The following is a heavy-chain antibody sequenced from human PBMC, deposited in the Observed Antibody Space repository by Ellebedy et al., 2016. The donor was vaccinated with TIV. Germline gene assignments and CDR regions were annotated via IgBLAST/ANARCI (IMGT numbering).Heavy chain of an antibody. V-gene: IGHV4-4*07. CDR1: GGSFSSYY. CDR2: IFMSGST. D-gene: IGHD4-17*01. Sequence: GSLRLXXTVSGGSFSSYYWSWIRQSAGKGLEWIGRIFMSGSTTYNPSLKNRVTMSVDASTTQLSLNLSSVTAADTAVYYCVRGRDGDFDRTPTDYLHSWGQGTLVTVSS. J-gene: IGHJ4*02. CDR3: VRGRDGDFDRTPTDYLHS.